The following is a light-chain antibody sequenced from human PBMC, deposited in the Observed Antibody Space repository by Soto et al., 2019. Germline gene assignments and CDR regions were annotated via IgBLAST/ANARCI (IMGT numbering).Light chain of an antibody. CDR3: QQYDSSPPCALT. J-gene: IGKJ4*01. CDR2: SAS. CDR1: QTISISY. Sequence: EIVLTQSPGTLSLSPGERATLSCRASQTISISYLAWYQQRPGQAPRLLIYSASDRATGIPGRFSCAGSGTDFSLSINRLEPEDFAVYYCQQYDSSPPCALTFGGGTKVEIK. V-gene: IGKV3-20*01.